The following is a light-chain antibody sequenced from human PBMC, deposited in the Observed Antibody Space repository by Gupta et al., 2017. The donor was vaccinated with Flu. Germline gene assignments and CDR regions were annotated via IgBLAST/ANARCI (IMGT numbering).Light chain of an antibody. CDR2: LNSDGSH. J-gene: IGLJ1*01. CDR1: SGHSSYA. Sequence: QLVLTQSPSASASLGATVKLTCTLSSGHSSYAIAWHQQQPEKGPRYLMKLNSDGSHSKGDGIPDRFSGSSSGAERYLTISSLQSEDEADYYCQTWGTGSGVFGTGTKVTGL. V-gene: IGLV4-69*01. CDR3: QTWGTGSGV.